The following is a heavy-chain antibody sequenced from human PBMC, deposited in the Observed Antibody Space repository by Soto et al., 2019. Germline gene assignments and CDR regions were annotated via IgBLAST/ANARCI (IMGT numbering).Heavy chain of an antibody. D-gene: IGHD1-26*01. Sequence: EVQLLESGGGLVQPGGSLRLSCAASGFTFSSYAVSWVRQAPGKGLEWVSAISGSGGSTYYADSVKGRFTISRDNSKNTLYLQMNSLRAEDTAVYYCAKGAVGLGATISYYYGMDVWGQGTTVTVSS. CDR2: ISGSGGST. J-gene: IGHJ6*02. V-gene: IGHV3-23*01. CDR1: GFTFSSYA. CDR3: AKGAVGLGATISYYYGMDV.